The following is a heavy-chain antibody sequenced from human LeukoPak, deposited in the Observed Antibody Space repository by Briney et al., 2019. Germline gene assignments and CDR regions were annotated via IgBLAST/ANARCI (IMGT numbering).Heavy chain of an antibody. D-gene: IGHD3-22*01. CDR2: IYHSGST. Sequence: SETLSLTCAVSGGSISSGGYSWSWIRQPPGKGLEWIGYIYHSGSTYYNPSLKSRATISVDRSKNQFSLKLSSVTAADTAVYYCARARGRNSSGFGYWGQGTLVTVSS. V-gene: IGHV4-30-2*01. CDR3: ARARGRNSSGFGY. J-gene: IGHJ4*02. CDR1: GGSISSGGYS.